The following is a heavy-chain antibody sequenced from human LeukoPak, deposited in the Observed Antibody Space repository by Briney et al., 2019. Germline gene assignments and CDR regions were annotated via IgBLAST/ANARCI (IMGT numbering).Heavy chain of an antibody. Sequence: GGSLRLSCAASGFTFSNYGMHWVRQAPGKGLEWVAILSYDASGKYYADSMKGRVTISRDNSKNTVYLQMNSLRAEDTAVYYCAKEDLGPGDYPCCYGMDVWGKGTTVNVSP. CDR2: LSYDASGK. D-gene: IGHD4-17*01. J-gene: IGHJ6*04. CDR3: AKEDLGPGDYPCCYGMDV. V-gene: IGHV3-30*18. CDR1: GFTFSNYG.